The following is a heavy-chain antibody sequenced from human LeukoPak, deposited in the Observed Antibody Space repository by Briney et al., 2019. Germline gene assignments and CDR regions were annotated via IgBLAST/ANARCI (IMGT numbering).Heavy chain of an antibody. CDR2: IYHSGST. V-gene: IGHV4-38-2*02. J-gene: IGHJ5*02. Sequence: SETLSLTCTVSGYSISSGYYWGWIRPPPGKGLEWIGSIYHSGSTYYNPSLKSRVTISVDTSKNQFSLKLSSVTAADTAVYYCARIITMVRGVKSGWFDPWGQGTLVTVSS. D-gene: IGHD3-10*01. CDR3: ARIITMVRGVKSGWFDP. CDR1: GYSISSGYY.